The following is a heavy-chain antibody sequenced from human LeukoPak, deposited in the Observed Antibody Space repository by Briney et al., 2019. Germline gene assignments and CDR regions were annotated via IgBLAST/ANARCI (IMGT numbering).Heavy chain of an antibody. CDR2: IRRKRNGYTT. J-gene: IGHJ3*02. D-gene: IGHD3-22*01. V-gene: IGHV3-72*01. Sequence: GGSLRLSCAASGFSFSDYILDWVRQAPGKGLEWVGRIRRKRNGYTTEYAASVRGRFTISRDDLNKSLYLHMSSLKTEDTAVYHCSRDRTEGDNSAFDMWGQGTMVTVSS. CDR1: GFSFSDYI. CDR3: SRDRTEGDNSAFDM.